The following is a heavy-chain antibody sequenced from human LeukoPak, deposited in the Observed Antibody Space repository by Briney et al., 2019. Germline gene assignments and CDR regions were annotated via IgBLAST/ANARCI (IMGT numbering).Heavy chain of an antibody. CDR3: AMRYNWNDLDY. CDR2: IDPSDSYT. D-gene: IGHD1-1*01. CDR1: GCSFTSYW. Sequence: GESLKISCKGSGCSFTSYWISWVRQMPGKGLEWMGRIDPSDSYTNYSPSFQGHVTISADKSISTAYLQWSSLKASDTAMYYCAMRYNWNDLDYWGQGTLVTVSS. J-gene: IGHJ4*02. V-gene: IGHV5-10-1*01.